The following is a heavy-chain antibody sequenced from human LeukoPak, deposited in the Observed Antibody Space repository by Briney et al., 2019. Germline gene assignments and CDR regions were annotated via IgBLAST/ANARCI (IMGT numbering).Heavy chain of an antibody. J-gene: IGHJ4*02. D-gene: IGHD6-13*01. CDR2: IYYSGSM. CDR1: GGSVSTGGFY. V-gene: IGHV4-31*03. CDR3: ARGSSWTFDY. Sequence: MSSETLSLTCTVSGGSVSTGGFYWTWIRQHPGKGLEWIGYIYYSGSMYYNPSLKSRVIISLDTSKNQFSLKLSSMTAADTAMYYCARGSSWTFDYWGRGTLVTVSS.